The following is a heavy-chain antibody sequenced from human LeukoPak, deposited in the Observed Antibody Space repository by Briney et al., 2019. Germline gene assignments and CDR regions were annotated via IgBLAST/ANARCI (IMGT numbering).Heavy chain of an antibody. CDR1: GFTFDDYG. Sequence: SGGSLRLSCAASGFTFDDYGMSWVRHAPGKGLEWVSGINWNGGSTGYADSVKGRFTISRDNAKNSLYLQMNSLIAEGTAVYYCAELGITMIGGVWGKGATVTISS. V-gene: IGHV3-20*04. CDR3: AELGITMIGGV. D-gene: IGHD3-10*02. CDR2: INWNGGST. J-gene: IGHJ6*04.